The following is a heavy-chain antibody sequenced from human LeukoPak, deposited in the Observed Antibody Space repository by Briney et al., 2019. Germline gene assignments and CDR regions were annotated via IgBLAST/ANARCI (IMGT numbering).Heavy chain of an antibody. D-gene: IGHD3-3*01. V-gene: IGHV3-23*01. CDR1: GFTFTGHT. CDR2: IRGRDDRT. J-gene: IGHJ4*02. CDR3: AKDPNPLYDLWTGYK. Sequence: GGSLRLSCAASGFTFTGHTMTWLRQAPGKGLEWVPIIRGRDDRTYYADFVEGRFAISRDNSKNTLYLHMSRLRAEDTAVYYCAKDPNPLYDLWTGYKWGQGTLVTVSS.